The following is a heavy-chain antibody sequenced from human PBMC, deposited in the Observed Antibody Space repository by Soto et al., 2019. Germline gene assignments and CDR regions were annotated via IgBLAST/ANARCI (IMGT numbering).Heavy chain of an antibody. D-gene: IGHD6-13*01. CDR1: GGSISSSSYY. CDR2: IYYSGST. J-gene: IGHJ4*02. CDR3: ATRPGGSSWTTFDY. Sequence: LSLTCTVSGGSISSSSYYWGWIRQPPGKGLEWIGSIYYSGSTYYNPSLKSRVTISVDTSKNQFSLKLSSVTAADTAVYYCATRPGGSSWTTFDYWGQGTLVTVSS. V-gene: IGHV4-39*01.